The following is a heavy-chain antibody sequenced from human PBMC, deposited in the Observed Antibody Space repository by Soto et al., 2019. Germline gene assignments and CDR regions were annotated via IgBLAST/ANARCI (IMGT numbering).Heavy chain of an antibody. CDR3: AKDMGRDGTTDWDPYFDY. V-gene: IGHV3-23*01. J-gene: IGHJ4*02. Sequence: PGGSLRLSCTASGFTFGDYAMSWFRQAPGKGLEWVSAISGSGGSTYYADSVKGRFTISRDNSKNTLYLQMNSLRAEDTAVYYCAKDMGRDGTTDWDPYFDYWGQGTLVTVSS. CDR1: GFTFGDYA. D-gene: IGHD1-7*01. CDR2: ISGSGGST.